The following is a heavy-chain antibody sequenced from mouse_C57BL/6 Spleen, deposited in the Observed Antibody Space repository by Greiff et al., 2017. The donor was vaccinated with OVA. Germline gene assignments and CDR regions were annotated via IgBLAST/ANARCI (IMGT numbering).Heavy chain of an antibody. J-gene: IGHJ1*03. CDR3: TVYGGSSYFDV. D-gene: IGHD1-1*01. CDR2: INPNNGGT. Sequence: EVQLQQSGPELVKPGASVKMSCKASGYTFTDYNMHWVKQSHGKSLEWIGYINPNNGGTSYNQKFKGKATLTVYKSSSTAYMELRSLTSEGSAVYYCTVYGGSSYFDVWGTGTTVTVSS. CDR1: GYTFTDYN. V-gene: IGHV1-22*01.